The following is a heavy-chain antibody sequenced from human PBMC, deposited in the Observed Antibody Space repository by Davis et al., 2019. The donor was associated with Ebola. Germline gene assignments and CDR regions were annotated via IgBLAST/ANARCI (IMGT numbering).Heavy chain of an antibody. CDR2: MNLVSGNT. Sequence: ASVKVSCKASGYTFLTYDINWVRQAPGPGLEWMGWMNLVSGNTVYAQRFQDRLTITRNTTITTAYMELSSLRSEDTAVYYCTRGYCSGTTCYSWFDPWGQGTLVTVSS. D-gene: IGHD2-2*01. J-gene: IGHJ5*02. CDR1: GYTFLTYD. CDR3: TRGYCSGTTCYSWFDP. V-gene: IGHV1-8*03.